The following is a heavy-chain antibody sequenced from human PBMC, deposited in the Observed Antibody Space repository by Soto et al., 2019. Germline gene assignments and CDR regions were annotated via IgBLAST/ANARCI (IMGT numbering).Heavy chain of an antibody. Sequence: EASVNASCKASGYTFTSYGISWVRQAPGQGLEWMGWISAYNGNQNYAQKLQGRVTMTTDTSTSTAYMELRSLRSDDTAVYYCARLQFRSNTIFGVVIFSSCACDFWGNEKRVSVSA. J-gene: IGHJ6*04. D-gene: IGHD3-3*01. CDR3: ARLQFRSNTIFGVVIFSSCACDF. CDR1: GYTFTSYG. CDR2: ISAYNGNQ. V-gene: IGHV1-18*01.